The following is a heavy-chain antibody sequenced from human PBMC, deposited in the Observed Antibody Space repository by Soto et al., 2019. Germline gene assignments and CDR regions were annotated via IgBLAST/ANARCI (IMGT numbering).Heavy chain of an antibody. D-gene: IGHD2-2*01. CDR3: ASPMTRGYCSSTSCHPDYYGMDV. Sequence: GPSVKVSCKASGGTFSSYAISWVRQAPGQGLEWMGGIIPIFGTANYAQKFQGRVTITADESTSTAYMELSSLRSEDTAVYYCASPMTRGYCSSTSCHPDYYGMDVWGQGTTVTVSS. J-gene: IGHJ6*02. CDR1: GGTFSSYA. CDR2: IIPIFGTA. V-gene: IGHV1-69*13.